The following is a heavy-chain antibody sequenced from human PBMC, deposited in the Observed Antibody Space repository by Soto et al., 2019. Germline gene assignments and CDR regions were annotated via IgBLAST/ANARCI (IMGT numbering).Heavy chain of an antibody. CDR3: ERELRDIVVVPAAMSDAFDI. Sequence: QVQLVESGGGVVQPGRSLRLSCAASGFTFSSYGMHWVRQAPGTGLEWVAVIWYDGSNKYYADSVKGRFTISRDNSKNTLYLQMNSLRAEDTAVYYCERELRDIVVVPAAMSDAFDIWGQGTMVTVSS. CDR1: GFTFSSYG. CDR2: IWYDGSNK. J-gene: IGHJ3*02. D-gene: IGHD2-2*01. V-gene: IGHV3-33*01.